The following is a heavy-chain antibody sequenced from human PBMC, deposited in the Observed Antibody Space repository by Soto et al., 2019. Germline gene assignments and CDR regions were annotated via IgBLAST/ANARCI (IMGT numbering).Heavy chain of an antibody. CDR1: GYTFTTYG. CDR2: ISAYNGNT. V-gene: IGHV1-18*01. J-gene: IGHJ4*02. Sequence: GASVKVSCKASGYTFTTYGISWVRQAPGQGLEWLGWISAYNGNTNYAQKVQGRVTVTTDTSTSTAYMELRSLTSDDTAVYYCARGVVATRNFDYWGQGTLVTVSS. D-gene: IGHD5-12*01. CDR3: ARGVVATRNFDY.